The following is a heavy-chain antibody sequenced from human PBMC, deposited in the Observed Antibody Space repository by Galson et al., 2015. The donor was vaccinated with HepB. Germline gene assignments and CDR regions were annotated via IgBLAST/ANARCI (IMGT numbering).Heavy chain of an antibody. CDR3: ATWAGSNWFDY. J-gene: IGHJ4*02. V-gene: IGHV5-51*03. Sequence: QSGAEVKKPGESLKISCKGFGYSFNNQWIGWVRQMPGKGLEWMGNIYPADSDSRYSPSFQGQVTFSVDKSISTAYLQWSSLRASDTAMYFCATWAGSNWFDYWGQGTLVIVSS. CDR2: IYPADSDS. CDR1: GYSFNNQW. D-gene: IGHD6-13*01.